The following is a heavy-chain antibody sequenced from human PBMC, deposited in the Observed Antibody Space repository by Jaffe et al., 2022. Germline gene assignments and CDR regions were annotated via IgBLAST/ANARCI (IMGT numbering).Heavy chain of an antibody. J-gene: IGHJ2*01. Sequence: EVQLVESGGGLVQPGRSLRLSCAASGFTFDDYAMHWVRQAPGKGLEWVSGISWNSGSIGYADSVKGRFTISRDNAKNSLYLQMNSLRAEDTALYYCAKHVHYDILTGFSRFGYFDLWGRGTLVTVSS. CDR2: ISWNSGSI. CDR1: GFTFDDYA. V-gene: IGHV3-9*01. CDR3: AKHVHYDILTGFSRFGYFDL. D-gene: IGHD3-9*01.